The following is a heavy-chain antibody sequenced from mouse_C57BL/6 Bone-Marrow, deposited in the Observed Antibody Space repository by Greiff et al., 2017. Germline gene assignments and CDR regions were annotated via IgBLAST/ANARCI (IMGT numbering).Heavy chain of an antibody. Sequence: QVQLQQSGAELVRPGTSVKLSCKASGYTFTSYWMHWVKQRPGQGLEWIGVIDPSDSYTNYNQKFKGKATLTVDTSSSTASMQLSSLTSEDSAVYYFAREGIYYEYDWFAYWGQGTLVTVSA. CDR2: IDPSDSYT. J-gene: IGHJ3*01. V-gene: IGHV1-59*01. CDR3: AREGIYYEYDWFAY. D-gene: IGHD2-4*01. CDR1: GYTFTSYW.